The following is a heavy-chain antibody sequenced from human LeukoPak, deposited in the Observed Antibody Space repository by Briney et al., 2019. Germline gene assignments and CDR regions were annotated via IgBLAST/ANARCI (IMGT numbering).Heavy chain of an antibody. V-gene: IGHV4-38-2*01. CDR2: FYHSGNT. J-gene: IGHJ4*02. CDR1: GSSINSGYY. Sequence: SETLSLTCGVSGSSINSGYYWGWIRQPPGKGLEWIGSFYHSGNTYYSPSLKGRVTISVGTSKNQLSLKLTSVTAADTAVYYCARGPFGVVPTMYYFDYWGQGTLVTVSS. D-gene: IGHD3-3*01. CDR3: ARGPFGVVPTMYYFDY.